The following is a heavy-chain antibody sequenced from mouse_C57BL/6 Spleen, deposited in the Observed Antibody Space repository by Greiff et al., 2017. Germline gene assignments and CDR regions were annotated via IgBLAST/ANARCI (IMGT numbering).Heavy chain of an antibody. D-gene: IGHD4-1*01. CDR3: AGHATGNYAMDY. CDR1: GFTFSSYG. CDR2: ISSGGSYT. Sequence: EVQLVESGGDLVKPGGSLKLSCAASGFTFSSYGMSWVRQTPDKRLEWVATISSGGSYTYYPDSVKGRFTISRDNAKNTLYLQMSSLKSEDTAMYYCAGHATGNYAMDYWGQGTSVTVSS. J-gene: IGHJ4*01. V-gene: IGHV5-6*01.